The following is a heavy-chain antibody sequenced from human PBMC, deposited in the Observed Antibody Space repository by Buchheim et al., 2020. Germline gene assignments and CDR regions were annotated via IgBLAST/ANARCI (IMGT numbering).Heavy chain of an antibody. CDR1: GFTFSTSG. J-gene: IGHJ4*02. V-gene: IGHV3-30*18. CDR2: ISYDGSNK. CDR3: AKDRTVYGLGEIDY. D-gene: IGHD3-10*01. Sequence: QVHLVESGGGVVQSGRSLRLSCAASGFTFSTSGMHWVSQAPGKGLEWVAVISYDGSNKYYGDSVKGRFTISRDNSKNTLYLQMNSLRAEDTAVYYCAKDRTVYGLGEIDYWGQGTL.